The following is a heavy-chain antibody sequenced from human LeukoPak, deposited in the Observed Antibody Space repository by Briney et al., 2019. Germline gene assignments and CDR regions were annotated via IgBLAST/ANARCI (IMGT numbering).Heavy chain of an antibody. Sequence: ASVKVSCTASGYTFTSYPMNWVRQAPGQGLEWMGWISAYNGNTNYAQKLQGRVTMTTDTSTSTAYMELRSLRSDDTAVYYCAREPSYYYDSSGYYGDYWGQGTLVTVSS. CDR2: ISAYNGNT. V-gene: IGHV1-18*04. D-gene: IGHD3-22*01. J-gene: IGHJ4*02. CDR3: AREPSYYYDSSGYYGDY. CDR1: GYTFTSYP.